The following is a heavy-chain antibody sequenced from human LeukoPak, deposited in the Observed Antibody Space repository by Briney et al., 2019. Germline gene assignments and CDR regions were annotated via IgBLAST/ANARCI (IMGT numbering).Heavy chain of an antibody. D-gene: IGHD3-10*01. J-gene: IGHJ4*02. Sequence: PGGSLRLSCAASGFTFSSYSMSWVRQAPGKGLEWVSSISSSRSYIYYADSVWGGFTISRDNAKNTLYLQKNSLRAENTAVYYCARVHGSGSYFVSWGQGTLVTVSS. CDR1: GFTFSSYS. CDR3: ARVHGSGSYFVS. CDR2: ISSSRSYI. V-gene: IGHV3-21*01.